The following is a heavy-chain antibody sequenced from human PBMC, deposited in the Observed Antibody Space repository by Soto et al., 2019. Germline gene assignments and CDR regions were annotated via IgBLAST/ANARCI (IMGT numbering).Heavy chain of an antibody. CDR2: IYNDRT. CDR1: GYTLSNYG. D-gene: IGHD3-10*01. Sequence: QVQLVQSGAEVKKPGASVTVSCEASGYTLSNYGLSWVRQAPGQGLQWMGWIYNDRTNYAQNLQGRVTMTIDTSTSTAYMELRSLRSDDTAVYYCARGGSGSYSGYWGQGTLVTVSS. V-gene: IGHV1-18*01. CDR3: ARGGSGSYSGY. J-gene: IGHJ4*02.